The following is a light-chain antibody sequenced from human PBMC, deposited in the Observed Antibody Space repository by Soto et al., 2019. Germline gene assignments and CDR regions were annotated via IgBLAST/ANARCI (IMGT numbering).Light chain of an antibody. V-gene: IGLV1-51*01. Sequence: QSVLTQPPSVSAAPGQTVTISCSGSRSNIGGNYVSWYQQLPGTAPKLLIYDNRKRPADISDRFSGAKAGTSATLGIADLQTGDEADYYCGTWDSSLSSVVFGGGTKLTVL. J-gene: IGLJ3*02. CDR1: RSNIGGNY. CDR2: DNR. CDR3: GTWDSSLSSVV.